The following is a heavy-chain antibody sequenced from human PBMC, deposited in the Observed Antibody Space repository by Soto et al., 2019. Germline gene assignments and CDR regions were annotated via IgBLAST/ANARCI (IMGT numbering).Heavy chain of an antibody. CDR2: IYYSGST. CDR3: ASGKEYFDY. V-gene: IGHV4-59*08. Sequence: SETLSLTCTVSGGSISSYYWSWIRQPPGKGLEWIGYIYYSGSTNYNPSLKSRVTISVDTSKNQFSLKLSSVTAADTAVYYCASGKEYFDYWGQGTLVTVS. D-gene: IGHD2-15*01. CDR1: GGSISSYY. J-gene: IGHJ4*02.